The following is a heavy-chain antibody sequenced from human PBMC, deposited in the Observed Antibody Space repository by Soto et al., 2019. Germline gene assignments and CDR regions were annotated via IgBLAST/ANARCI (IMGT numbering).Heavy chain of an antibody. CDR2: ISGSGGTT. Sequence: GGSLRLSCAASGFTFSSYAMSWVRQAPGKGLEWVSAISGSGGTTYYADSVKGRFTISRDNSENTLFLQMNSLRAEDTAIYYCAKEYNWNDYFDFWGQGTPVTVSS. V-gene: IGHV3-23*01. CDR1: GFTFSSYA. J-gene: IGHJ4*02. D-gene: IGHD1-20*01. CDR3: AKEYNWNDYFDF.